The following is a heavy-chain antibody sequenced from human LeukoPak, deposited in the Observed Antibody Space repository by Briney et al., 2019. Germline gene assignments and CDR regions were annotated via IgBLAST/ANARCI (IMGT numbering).Heavy chain of an antibody. CDR1: GLTFRSYW. J-gene: IGHJ4*02. CDR3: ARERDGRFFDY. CDR2: INQDGSEK. V-gene: IGHV3-7*01. D-gene: IGHD5-24*01. Sequence: GGSLRLSCAVSGLTFRSYWMSWVRQAPGKGLEWVANINQDGSEKYFVDTVKGRFTISRDNAKNSLHLQMNTLRAEDTAVYYCARERDGRFFDYWGQGTLVTVSS.